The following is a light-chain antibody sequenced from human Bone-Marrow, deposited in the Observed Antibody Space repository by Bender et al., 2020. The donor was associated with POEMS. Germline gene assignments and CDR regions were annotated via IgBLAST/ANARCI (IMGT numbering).Light chain of an antibody. Sequence: QSALTQPASVSGSPGQSITISCTGTSSDVGGYNYVSWYQQHPGEAPKLIIYDVTKRPSGVPDRFSGSKSGNTASLTISGLQAEDEADYYCCSYAGSYTLTFGGGTKLTVL. V-gene: IGLV2-11*01. J-gene: IGLJ2*01. CDR1: SSDVGGYNY. CDR2: DVT. CDR3: CSYAGSYTLT.